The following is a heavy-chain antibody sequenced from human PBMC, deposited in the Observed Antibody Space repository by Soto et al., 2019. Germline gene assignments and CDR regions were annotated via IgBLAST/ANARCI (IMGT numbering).Heavy chain of an antibody. D-gene: IGHD3-16*01. V-gene: IGHV3-53*04. J-gene: IGHJ3*01. CDR2: IDSDGMT. Sequence: EVQLVESGGGLVQPGGSLRLSCAVSGFSVTSNYMSWVRQAPGQGLECLSVIDSDGMTNYADSVKGRFTISRHNSKNTLYLQRDSLRAEATAVYSCAGLRPQGWGQGKMFPVSS. CDR3: AGLRPQG. CDR1: GFSVTSNY.